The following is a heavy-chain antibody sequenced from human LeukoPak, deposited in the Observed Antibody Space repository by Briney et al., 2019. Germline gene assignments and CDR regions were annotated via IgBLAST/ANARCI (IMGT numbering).Heavy chain of an antibody. J-gene: IGHJ4*02. CDR1: GYTFTSYG. V-gene: IGHV1-46*01. CDR2: INPSGGST. D-gene: IGHD3-22*01. CDR3: ARSSGTYYYDSSGPI. Sequence: ASVKVSCKASGYTFTSYGISWVRQAPGQGLEWMGIINPSGGSTTYAQKFQGRVTMTRDTSTSTVYMELSSLRSEDTAVYYCARSSGTYYYDSSGPIWGQGTLVTVSS.